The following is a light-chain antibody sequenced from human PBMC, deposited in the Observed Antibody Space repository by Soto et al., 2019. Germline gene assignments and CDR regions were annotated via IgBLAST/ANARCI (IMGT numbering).Light chain of an antibody. J-gene: IGLJ3*02. CDR2: LNFDGSH. CDR1: SGHSNYA. Sequence: QPVLTQSPSASASLGASVKLTCTLSSGHSNYAIAWHQQQPEKGPRYLMKLNFDGSHSKGDGIPDRFSGASSGAERYLTISGLQSEDEADYFCPTWGTGPGVFGGGTQLTVL. V-gene: IGLV4-69*01. CDR3: PTWGTGPGV.